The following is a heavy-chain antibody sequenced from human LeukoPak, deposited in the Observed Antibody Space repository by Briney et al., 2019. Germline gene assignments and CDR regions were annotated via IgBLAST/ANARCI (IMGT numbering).Heavy chain of an antibody. D-gene: IGHD4-17*01. V-gene: IGHV1-18*01. CDR2: ISTYNGNT. CDR3: ARGDDYGDYWGLY. J-gene: IGHJ4*02. Sequence: APVKVSCKASGYTFTKDGITWVRQAPGQGLEWMGWISTYNGNTNYAQKLQGRVTMTTDTSTSTPYMELRSLISDDAAVYYCARGDDYGDYWGLYWGQGTLVTVSS. CDR1: GYTFTKDG.